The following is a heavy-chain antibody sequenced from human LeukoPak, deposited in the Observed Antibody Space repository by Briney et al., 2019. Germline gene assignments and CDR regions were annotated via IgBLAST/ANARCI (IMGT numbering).Heavy chain of an antibody. Sequence: SETLSLTCTVSGGSISSYYWSWIRQPAGKGLEWIGRIYTSGSTNYNPSLKSRVTISVDTSKNQFSLKLSSVTAADTAVYYCARARSLRFLEWLMTVYYYYYMDVWGKGTTVTVSS. CDR3: ARARSLRFLEWLMTVYYYYYMDV. V-gene: IGHV4-4*07. J-gene: IGHJ6*03. CDR2: IYTSGST. D-gene: IGHD3-3*01. CDR1: GGSISSYY.